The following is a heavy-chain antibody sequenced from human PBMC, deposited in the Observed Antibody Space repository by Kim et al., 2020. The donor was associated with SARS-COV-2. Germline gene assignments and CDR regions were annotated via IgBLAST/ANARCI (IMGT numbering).Heavy chain of an antibody. D-gene: IGHD6-19*01. CDR3: ARPLSSGWSYPFDY. V-gene: IGHV4-59*08. CDR2: IYYSGST. J-gene: IGHJ4*02. CDR1: GGSISSYY. Sequence: SETLSLTCTVSGGSISSYYWSWIRQPPGKGLEWIGYIYYSGSTNYNPSLKSRVTISVDTSKNQFSLKLSSVTAADAAVYYCARPLSSGWSYPFDYWGQGTLVTVSS.